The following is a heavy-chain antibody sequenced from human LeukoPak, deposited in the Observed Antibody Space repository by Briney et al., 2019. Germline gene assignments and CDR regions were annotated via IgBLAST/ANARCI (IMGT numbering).Heavy chain of an antibody. J-gene: IGHJ3*02. V-gene: IGHV3-20*04. Sequence: GGSLRLSCAASGFTFSSYGMSWVRQAPGKGLEWVSGINWNGGSTGYADSVKGRFTISRDNAKNSLYLQMNSLRAEDTALYYCASSSGWNDAFDIWGQGTMDTVSS. D-gene: IGHD6-19*01. CDR1: GFTFSSYG. CDR2: INWNGGST. CDR3: ASSSGWNDAFDI.